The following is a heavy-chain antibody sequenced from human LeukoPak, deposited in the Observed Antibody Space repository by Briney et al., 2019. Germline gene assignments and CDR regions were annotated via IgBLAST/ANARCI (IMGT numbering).Heavy chain of an antibody. V-gene: IGHV4-39*01. CDR2: IYYSGGT. D-gene: IGHD5-24*01. CDR3: ARRRMANPFDY. J-gene: IGHJ4*02. Sequence: SETLSLTCTVSGGSISSSSYYWGWIRQPPGKGLEWIGSIYYSGGTYYNPSLKSRVTISVDTSKNQFSVKLSSVTAADTAVYYCARRRMANPFDYWGQGTLVTVSS. CDR1: GGSISSSSYY.